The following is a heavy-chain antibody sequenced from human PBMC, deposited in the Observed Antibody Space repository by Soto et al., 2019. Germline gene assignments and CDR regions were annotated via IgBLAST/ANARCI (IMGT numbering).Heavy chain of an antibody. V-gene: IGHV1-69*13. CDR2: IIPIFGTA. CDR3: ARPTGIAVAVPFDY. Sequence: GASVKVSCKASGGTFSSYAISWVRQAPGQGLEWMGGIIPIFGTANYAQKFQGRVTITADESTSTAYMELSSLRSEDTAVYYCARPTGIAVAVPFDYWGQGTLVTVSS. D-gene: IGHD6-19*01. J-gene: IGHJ4*02. CDR1: GGTFSSYA.